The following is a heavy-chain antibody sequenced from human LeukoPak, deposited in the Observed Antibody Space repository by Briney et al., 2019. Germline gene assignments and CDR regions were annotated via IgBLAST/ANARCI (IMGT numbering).Heavy chain of an antibody. D-gene: IGHD3-22*01. CDR2: INHSGST. Sequence: SETLSLTCAVYGGSFSGYYWSWIRQPPGKGLEWIGEINHSGSTNYNPPLKSRVTISVDTSKNQFSLKLSSVTAADTAVYYCARAYDSSGRDFQHWGQGTLVTVSS. CDR3: ARAYDSSGRDFQH. CDR1: GGSFSGYY. V-gene: IGHV4-34*01. J-gene: IGHJ1*01.